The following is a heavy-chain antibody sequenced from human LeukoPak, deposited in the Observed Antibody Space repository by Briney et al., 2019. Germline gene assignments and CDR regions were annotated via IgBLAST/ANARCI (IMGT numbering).Heavy chain of an antibody. CDR3: ARVDQARGYFFDY. Sequence: ASVTVSCTASGYTFTGYYIHWVRQAPGQGREWMGWINPNIGGTNYAQKFQGRVTMTRDTSINSAYLELSRLRSDDTAVYYSARVDQARGYFFDYWGQGTLVTVSS. CDR1: GYTFTGYY. D-gene: IGHD3-10*01. V-gene: IGHV1-2*02. CDR2: INPNIGGT. J-gene: IGHJ4*02.